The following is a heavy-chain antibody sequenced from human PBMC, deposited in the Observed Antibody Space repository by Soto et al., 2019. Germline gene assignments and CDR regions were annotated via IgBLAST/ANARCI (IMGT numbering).Heavy chain of an antibody. V-gene: IGHV1-2*02. Sequence: ASVKVSCKASGYIFTAYSMHWVRQASGQGLEWLGWINPNSGDTIYAQKFQDRVTMTCDTSVSTAYLELSSLSSDDTALYYCAREASAVVSLDYWGQGTLVTVSS. D-gene: IGHD2-15*01. CDR3: AREASAVVSLDY. J-gene: IGHJ4*02. CDR2: INPNSGDT. CDR1: GYIFTAYS.